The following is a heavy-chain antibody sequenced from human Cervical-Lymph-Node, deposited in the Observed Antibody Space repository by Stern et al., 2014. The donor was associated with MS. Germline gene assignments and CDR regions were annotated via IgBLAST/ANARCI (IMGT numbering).Heavy chain of an antibody. V-gene: IGHV4-59*01. CDR3: ARGASSGWSQVFFDN. D-gene: IGHD6-19*01. Sequence: QVQLQESGPGLVKPSETMSLTCSVSGGSFSTYYLSWIRQPPGKGLEWIGYILNSVNSGYTNYSPSLNSRVIMSVDTSRNQFSLKLRSVSAADTAVYYCARGASSGWSQVFFDNWGQGTLVTVSS. CDR1: GGSFSTYY. CDR2: ILNSVNSGYT. J-gene: IGHJ4*02.